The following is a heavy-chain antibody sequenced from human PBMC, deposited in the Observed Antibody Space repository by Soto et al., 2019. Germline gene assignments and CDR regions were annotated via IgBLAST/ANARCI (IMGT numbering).Heavy chain of an antibody. V-gene: IGHV1-18*01. CDR1: GYTFTRSG. CDR2: INGYNGNT. J-gene: IGHJ6*02. Sequence: QVQLVQSGAEVKKPGASVKVSCKASGYTFTRSGISWVRQAPGQGLEWMGWINGYNGNTNYAQKFQGRITMTTDTPTSTAYMELRSLRSDDTAVYYCARMGGAPYYYYGMDVWGQGTTVIVSS. D-gene: IGHD3-16*01. CDR3: ARMGGAPYYYYGMDV.